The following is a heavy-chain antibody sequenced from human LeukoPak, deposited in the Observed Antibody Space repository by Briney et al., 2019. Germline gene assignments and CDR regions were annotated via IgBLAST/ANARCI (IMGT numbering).Heavy chain of an antibody. CDR1: GFTFSSYG. CDR2: IWYDGADK. J-gene: IGHJ4*02. V-gene: IGHV3-33*08. CDR3: ARGISAGVDIFDFYYTRTNY. D-gene: IGHD3-3*01. Sequence: GGSLRLSCAASGFTFSSYGMHWVRQAPGKGLERVAVIWYDGADKYYADSVKGRFTISRDNSENTLYLQMNSLRAEDTAVYYCARGISAGVDIFDFYYTRTNYWGQGTLVTVSS.